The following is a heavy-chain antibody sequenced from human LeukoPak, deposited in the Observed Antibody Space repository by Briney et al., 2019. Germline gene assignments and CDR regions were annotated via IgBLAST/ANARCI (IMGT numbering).Heavy chain of an antibody. Sequence: GGSLRLSCTVSGFTVSSNSMSWVRQAPGKGLEWVSAISGSGGSTYYADSVKGRFTISRDNSKNTLYLQMSSLRPEDTAVFYCARGQGYESYYYMDVWGKGTTVSVSS. V-gene: IGHV3-23*01. CDR2: ISGSGGST. CDR3: ARGQGYESYYYMDV. D-gene: IGHD2-2*01. CDR1: GFTVSSNS. J-gene: IGHJ6*03.